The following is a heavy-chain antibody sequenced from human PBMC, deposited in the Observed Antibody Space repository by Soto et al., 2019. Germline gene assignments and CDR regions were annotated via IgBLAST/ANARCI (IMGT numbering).Heavy chain of an antibody. D-gene: IGHD1-26*01. CDR3: ARERKGYSGSCGFDY. CDR2: IYYSGST. Sequence: SETLSLTCTVSGGSISSYYWSWIRQPPGKGLEWIGYIYYSGSTNYNPSLKSRVTISVDTSKNQFSLKLSSVTAADTAVYYCARERKGYSGSCGFDYWGQGTLVTVSS. J-gene: IGHJ4*02. CDR1: GGSISSYY. V-gene: IGHV4-59*01.